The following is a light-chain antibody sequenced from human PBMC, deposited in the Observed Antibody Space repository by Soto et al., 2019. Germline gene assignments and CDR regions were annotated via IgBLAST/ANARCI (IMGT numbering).Light chain of an antibody. CDR1: QSVTSN. CDR3: QQYTGPPTT. V-gene: IGKV3-15*01. CDR2: GAS. Sequence: EIVMTQSPATLSVSPGERSTLSCRASQSVTSNLAWYQQKPGRAPRLLIYGASTRATGIPDRFSGSGSGTDFTLTITRLEPEDSAVYFCQQYTGPPTTFGQGTRLEIK. J-gene: IGKJ5*01.